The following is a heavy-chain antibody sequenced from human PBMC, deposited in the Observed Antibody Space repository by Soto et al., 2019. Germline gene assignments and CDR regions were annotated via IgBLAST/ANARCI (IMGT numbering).Heavy chain of an antibody. CDR3: ARGFSFNWFDP. V-gene: IGHV3-74*01. CDR1: GFTFSSYW. Sequence: GLSLRLSCASSGFTFSSYWIHWVRQAPGKGLVWVSRINSEGSGADYADSVKGRFTISRDNAKNTLYVQMNSLRVEDTAVYYCARGFSFNWFDPWGQGTLVTVSS. J-gene: IGHJ5*02. CDR2: INSEGSGA.